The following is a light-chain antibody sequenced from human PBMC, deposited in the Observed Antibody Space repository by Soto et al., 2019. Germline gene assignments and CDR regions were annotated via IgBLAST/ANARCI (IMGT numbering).Light chain of an antibody. Sequence: QSVLTQPPSASGTPGQRVTISCSGSSSNIGSNTVNWYQQLPGTAPKLLIYSNYQRPSGVPDRFSGSKSGTSASLAISGLQSEDEADYYCSVWDDSLNGVVFGGGTKLTVL. V-gene: IGLV1-44*01. J-gene: IGLJ2*01. CDR1: SSNIGSNT. CDR3: SVWDDSLNGVV. CDR2: SNY.